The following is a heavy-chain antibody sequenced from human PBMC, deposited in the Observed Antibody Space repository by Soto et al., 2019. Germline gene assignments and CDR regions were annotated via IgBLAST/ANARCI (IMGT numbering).Heavy chain of an antibody. CDR2: IEYSGST. Sequence: QVQLQDPGPGLVRPSETLSLSCTVSGGSVSIGIYYWSWIRQSPRKGLEWIGYIEYSGSTRNNPAFESRVTISVDTSKNQLYLTLNSLTAADTAVYFCAIVRQIAHDSWGQGALGTVSS. J-gene: IGHJ5*01. D-gene: IGHD6-6*01. CDR1: GGSVSIGIYY. V-gene: IGHV4-61*01. CDR3: AIVRQIAHDS.